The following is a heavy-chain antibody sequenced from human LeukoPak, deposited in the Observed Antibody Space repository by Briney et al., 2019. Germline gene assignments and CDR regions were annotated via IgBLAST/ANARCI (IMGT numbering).Heavy chain of an antibody. Sequence: PSETLPLTCTVSGDSITRGTYYWNWIRQPAGKGLEWIGRIHTNSRVNYNPSLKSRVTISIDTSRNLVSLRLTSVTAADAAVYYCARDRGNGDYGDYFDSWGQGTLVSVSS. CDR3: ARDRGNGDYGDYFDS. J-gene: IGHJ4*02. CDR1: GDSITRGTYY. V-gene: IGHV4-61*02. D-gene: IGHD4-17*01. CDR2: IHTNSRV.